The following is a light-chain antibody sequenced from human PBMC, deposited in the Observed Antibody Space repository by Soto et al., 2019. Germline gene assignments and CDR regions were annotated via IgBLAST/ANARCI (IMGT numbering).Light chain of an antibody. CDR2: GAS. J-gene: IGKJ3*01. V-gene: IGKV3-20*01. CDR3: QHYGSALFT. Sequence: EIVLTQSPGTLSLSPGERATLSCRASQSFSSSYLAWYQQKPGQPPRLLIYGASSRATGIPDRFSGSGSGTEFTLTISSLEPEDFAVYYCQHYGSALFTFGPGTKVDVK. CDR1: QSFSSSY.